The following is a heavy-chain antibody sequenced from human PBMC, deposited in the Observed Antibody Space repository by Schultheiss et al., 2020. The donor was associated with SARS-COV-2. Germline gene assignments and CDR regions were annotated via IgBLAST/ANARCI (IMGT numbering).Heavy chain of an antibody. Sequence: GGSLRLSCAASGFTFSSYGMHWVRQAPGKGLEWVAVIWYDGSNKYYADSVKGRFTISRDNSKNTLYLQMNSLRAEDTAVYYCARDSVEMATAGDYYYGMDVWGQGTTVTVSS. D-gene: IGHD5-24*01. V-gene: IGHV3-33*01. CDR3: ARDSVEMATAGDYYYGMDV. CDR1: GFTFSSYG. CDR2: IWYDGSNK. J-gene: IGHJ6*02.